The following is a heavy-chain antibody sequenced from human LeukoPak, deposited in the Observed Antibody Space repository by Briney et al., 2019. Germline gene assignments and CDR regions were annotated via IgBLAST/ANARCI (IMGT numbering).Heavy chain of an antibody. V-gene: IGHV3-30*02. D-gene: IGHD2-21*01. J-gene: IGHJ6*03. CDR1: GFTFSKYG. CDR3: AKDRLAYKYYYYMDV. CDR2: IFCDGVKD. Sequence: GGSLRLSCAASGFTFSKYGIHWVRQAPGKGLEWVAFIFCDGVKDYYADSVKGRFTISRDNSKNTVFLQMNSLRGDDTAVYYCAKDRLAYKYYYYMDVWGKGTAVTVSS.